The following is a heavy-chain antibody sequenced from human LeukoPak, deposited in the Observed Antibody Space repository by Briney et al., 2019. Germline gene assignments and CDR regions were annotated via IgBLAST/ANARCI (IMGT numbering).Heavy chain of an antibody. CDR3: ARDLSGRYAFDI. CDR2: ISGSATST. Sequence: GGSLRLSCAASGFTFSIYAMSWVRQAPGKGLEWVSVISGSATSTYYADSVKGRFTISRDNAKNSLYLQMNSLRDEDTAVYYCARDLSGRYAFDIWGQGTMVTVSS. D-gene: IGHD3-10*01. J-gene: IGHJ3*02. CDR1: GFTFSIYA. V-gene: IGHV3-23*01.